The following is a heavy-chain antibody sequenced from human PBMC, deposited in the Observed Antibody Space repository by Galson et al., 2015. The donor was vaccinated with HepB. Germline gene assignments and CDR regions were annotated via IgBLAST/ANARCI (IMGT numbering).Heavy chain of an antibody. J-gene: IGHJ6*03. Sequence: SVKVSCKASGYTFTDYVVNWVRQAPGQGLEWMGWMNTNTGKPTYAPGFAGRFVFSLDTSVTTAYLQISSLETDDTAVYYCARSPLRFLDLLPYYDYYYMDVEGEGTTVTVSS. CDR3: ARSPLRFLDLLPYYDYYYMDV. D-gene: IGHD3-3*01. CDR2: MNTNTGKP. CDR1: GYTFTDYV. V-gene: IGHV7-4-1*02.